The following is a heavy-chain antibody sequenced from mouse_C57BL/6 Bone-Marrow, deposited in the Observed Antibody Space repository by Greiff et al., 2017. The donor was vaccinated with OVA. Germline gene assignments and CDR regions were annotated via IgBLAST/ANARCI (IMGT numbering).Heavy chain of an antibody. V-gene: IGHV5-4*03. CDR2: ISDGGSYT. J-gene: IGHJ4*01. Sequence: EVKLMESGGDLVKPGGSLKLSCAASGFTFSSYAMSWVRQTPEKRLEWVATISDGGSYTFYPDNVKGRFTISRDNAKNNLYLQMSDLKTEDTAMYYCARGAWMDYRGQGTSDTVSS. CDR3: ARGAWMDY. CDR1: GFTFSSYA.